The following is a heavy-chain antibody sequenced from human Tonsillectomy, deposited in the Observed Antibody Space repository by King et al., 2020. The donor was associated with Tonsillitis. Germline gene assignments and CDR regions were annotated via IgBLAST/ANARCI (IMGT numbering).Heavy chain of an antibody. CDR1: GDTFTGHF. CDR2: INPKSGDT. V-gene: IGHV1-2*02. CDR3: ATNAVGSDVSAYRDFRH. J-gene: IGHJ1*01. D-gene: IGHD3-16*01. Sequence: QLVQSGAELRKPGASVTVSCRTSGDTFTGHFVHWVRQAPGQGLEWMGGINPKSGDTNYVQKFQGRVTLMGDVSITTAYMGLRSLRPDDTAVYYCATNAVGSDVSAYRDFRHWGQGTLVTVSS.